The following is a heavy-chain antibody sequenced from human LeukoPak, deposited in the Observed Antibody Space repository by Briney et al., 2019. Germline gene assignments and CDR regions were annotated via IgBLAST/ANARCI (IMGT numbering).Heavy chain of an antibody. J-gene: IGHJ4*02. Sequence: ASVKVSCKASGYTFTSYYMHWVRQAPGQGLEWMGIINPSGGSTSYAQKFQGRVTMTRDTSTSTVYMELSSLRSEDTAVYYCARDAPYFGGDCYSGLRMIYWGQGTLVTVSS. V-gene: IGHV1-46*01. CDR2: INPSGGST. CDR3: ARDAPYFGGDCYSGLRMIY. CDR1: GYTFTSYY. D-gene: IGHD2-21*02.